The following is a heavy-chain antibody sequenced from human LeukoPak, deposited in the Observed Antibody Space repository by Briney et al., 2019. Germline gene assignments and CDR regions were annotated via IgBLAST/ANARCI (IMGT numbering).Heavy chain of an antibody. D-gene: IGHD3-3*01. CDR2: FYADGST. CDR1: GFTVSADS. Sequence: GGSVRLSCGASGFTVSADSTRWVRQAPGQGLEWVSVFYADGSTHPADSVKRRFTVSRDNSKHSPYPQVHRLRAEDTAVYSSARSAPSGYISPFDYWGQGTLVTASS. V-gene: IGHV3-53*01. CDR3: ARSAPSGYISPFDY. J-gene: IGHJ4*02.